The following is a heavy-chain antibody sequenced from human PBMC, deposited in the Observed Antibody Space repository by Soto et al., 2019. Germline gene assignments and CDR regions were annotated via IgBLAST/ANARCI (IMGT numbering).Heavy chain of an antibody. Sequence: QLQLQESGPGLVKPSETLSLTCTVSGGSITSTNNYWNWIRQAPGKGLEWIGSIDYSGTTYYKVSLKSRVTISVDTSTNQFSLKLSSVTAADTAVYYCARHRSYSAFATAAFDIWGQGTVVTVSS. V-gene: IGHV4-39*01. J-gene: IGHJ3*02. CDR2: IDYSGTT. CDR1: GGSITSTNNY. CDR3: ARHRSYSAFATAAFDI. D-gene: IGHD5-12*01.